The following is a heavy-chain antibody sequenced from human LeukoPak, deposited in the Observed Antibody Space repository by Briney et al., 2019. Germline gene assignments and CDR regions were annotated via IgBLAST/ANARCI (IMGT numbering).Heavy chain of an antibody. J-gene: IGHJ6*04. CDR1: EVTSSAFW. CDR2: INKDGTEK. Sequence: GGSLRLSCAASEVTSSAFWMTWVRRPPGKGLEWVANINKDGTEKEYVDSVKGRFSIFRDNAKNSVFLQMNSLRAEDTAVYYCAIFAGAVPGNLLLWGKGTTVIVSA. V-gene: IGHV3-7*01. D-gene: IGHD2-8*02. CDR3: AIFAGAVPGNLLL.